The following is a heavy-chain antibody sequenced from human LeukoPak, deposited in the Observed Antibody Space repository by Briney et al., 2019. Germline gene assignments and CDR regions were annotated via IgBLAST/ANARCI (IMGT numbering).Heavy chain of an antibody. D-gene: IGHD6-13*01. J-gene: IGHJ6*03. CDR3: ARDVSRRGIVAAGLLPLIHYPDFHMDV. CDR2: SDPSRGSA. Sequence: ASVKVSCKTSGYLFSMHWMHWVRQAPGQGLEWMGISDPSRGSANYAQKFRGRVSMTGDVSTNTVYMELSGLASDDTGIYFCARDVSRRGIVAAGLLPLIHYPDFHMDVWATGTSVTVSS. CDR1: GYLFSMHW. V-gene: IGHV1-46*01.